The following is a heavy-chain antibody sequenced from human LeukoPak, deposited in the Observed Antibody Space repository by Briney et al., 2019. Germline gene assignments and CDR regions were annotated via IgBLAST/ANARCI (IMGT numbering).Heavy chain of an antibody. V-gene: IGHV4-30-2*01. CDR2: IYHSGST. CDR1: GGSISSGGYS. CDR3: ARVQGYSYGPDAFDI. J-gene: IGHJ3*02. D-gene: IGHD5-18*01. Sequence: SETLSLTCAVSGGSISSGGYSWSWLRQPPGKGLEWIGYIYHSGSTYYNPSLKSRVTISVDRSKNQFSLKLSAVTAADTAVYYCARVQGYSYGPDAFDIWGQGTMVTVSS.